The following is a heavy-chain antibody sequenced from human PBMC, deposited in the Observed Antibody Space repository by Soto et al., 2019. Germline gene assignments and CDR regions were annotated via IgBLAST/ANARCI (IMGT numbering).Heavy chain of an antibody. CDR3: AGYNWNYYFDP. CDR2: IYHSGST. D-gene: IGHD1-7*01. CDR1: GGSARDGSYY. J-gene: IGHJ5*02. Sequence: PSETLSLTCTVSGGSARDGSYYWAWLRQPPGKGLEWIGHIYHSGSTIYNPSLKSRVTISIDTSKSQFSLNLNSMTAADTAVYYCAGYNWNYYFDPWGQGTLVTVSS. V-gene: IGHV4-61*01.